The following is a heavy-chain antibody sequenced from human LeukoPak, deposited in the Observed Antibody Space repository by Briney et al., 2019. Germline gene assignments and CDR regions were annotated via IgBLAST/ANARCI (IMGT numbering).Heavy chain of an antibody. CDR2: IYYSGST. CDR3: ARHGGVEYYFDY. V-gene: IGHV4-39*01. CDR1: GGSISSTSYY. D-gene: IGHD3-16*01. J-gene: IGHJ4*02. Sequence: PSETLSLTCTVSGGSISSTSYYWGWIRQPPGKGLEWIGSIYYSGSTSYNPSLKSRVTISVDTSKNQFSLKLSSVTAADTAVYYCARHGGVEYYFDYWGQGTLVTVSS.